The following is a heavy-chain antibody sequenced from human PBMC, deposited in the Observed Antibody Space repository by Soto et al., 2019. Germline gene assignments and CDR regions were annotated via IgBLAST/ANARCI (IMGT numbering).Heavy chain of an antibody. J-gene: IGHJ5*02. Sequence: QVQLQESGPGLVKPSQTLSLTCTVSGGSISSGGYYWSWIRQHPGKGLEWIGYIYYSGSTYYNPSLENRVTRSIDASKNQFSLNLSSVTAADTAVYYCARDGEGVAPWGQGTLVTVSS. D-gene: IGHD2-21*01. CDR2: IYYSGST. CDR3: ARDGEGVAP. CDR1: GGSISSGGYY. V-gene: IGHV4-31*03.